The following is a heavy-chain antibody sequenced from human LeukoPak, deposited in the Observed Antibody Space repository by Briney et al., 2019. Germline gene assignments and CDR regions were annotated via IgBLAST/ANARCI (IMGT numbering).Heavy chain of an antibody. D-gene: IGHD6-6*01. J-gene: IGHJ4*02. CDR1: GDTFTNYH. Sequence: ASVKVSCKASGDTFTNYHMHWVRQAPGQGLEWMGIVNPSGETIRYAQKFQGRVTMTRDMSTTTVYMELSSLTSEDTAMYYCASNSTSSYFEDWGQGTLVTVSS. V-gene: IGHV1-46*01. CDR2: VNPSGETI. CDR3: ASNSTSSYFED.